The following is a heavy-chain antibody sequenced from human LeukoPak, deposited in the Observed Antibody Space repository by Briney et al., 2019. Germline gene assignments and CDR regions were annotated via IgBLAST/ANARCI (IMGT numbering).Heavy chain of an antibody. J-gene: IGHJ3*02. CDR2: IYTSGST. Sequence: SETLSLTCTVSGGSISSYYWSWIRQPAGKGLEWIGRIYTSGSTNYNPSLKSRVTMSVDTSKNQFFLKLSSVTAAATAVYYCAGDYSSGWYEYAFDIWGQGTMVTVSS. V-gene: IGHV4-4*07. CDR3: AGDYSSGWYEYAFDI. D-gene: IGHD6-19*01. CDR1: GGSISSYY.